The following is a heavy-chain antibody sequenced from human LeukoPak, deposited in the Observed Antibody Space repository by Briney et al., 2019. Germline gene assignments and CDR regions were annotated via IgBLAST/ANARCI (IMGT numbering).Heavy chain of an antibody. CDR2: INPSGGST. V-gene: IGHV1-46*01. J-gene: IGHJ4*02. D-gene: IGHD3-10*01. Sequence: ASVKVSCKASGYTFTSYYMHWVRQAPGQGLEWMGIINPSGGSTSYAQKFQGRVTMTRDMSTSTVYMELSSLRSEDTAVYYCARAGVPGISLTYWAQEPLVPVSS. CDR3: ARAGVPGISLTY. CDR1: GYTFTSYY.